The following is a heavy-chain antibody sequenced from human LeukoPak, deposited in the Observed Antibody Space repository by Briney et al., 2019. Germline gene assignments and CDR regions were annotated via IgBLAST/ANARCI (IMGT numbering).Heavy chain of an antibody. CDR2: IRSKIYGETA. V-gene: IGHV3-49*04. Sequence: GGSLRLSCTGSGFTFGDYAMTWVRQATGKGMEWVGFIRSKIYGETAEYAASVQGRFTISRDDSKGIVYLQMNSLKTEDTAVYYCTRDQTPYYWGQGTLVTVSS. CDR1: GFTFGDYA. J-gene: IGHJ4*02. CDR3: TRDQTPYY.